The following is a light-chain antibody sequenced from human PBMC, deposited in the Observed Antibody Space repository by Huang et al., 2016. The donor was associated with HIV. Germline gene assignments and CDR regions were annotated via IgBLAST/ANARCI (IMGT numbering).Light chain of an antibody. CDR1: QSVSSN. V-gene: IGKV3-15*01. CDR3: QQYNNSPS. J-gene: IGKJ1*01. Sequence: EIVMTQSPATLSVSPGERATLSCRARQSVSSNLAWSQQKPGQSPRLLIYGASTRATGIPARFSGSGSGTEFTLTISSLQSEDFAVYYCQQYNNSPSFGQGTKVEIK. CDR2: GAS.